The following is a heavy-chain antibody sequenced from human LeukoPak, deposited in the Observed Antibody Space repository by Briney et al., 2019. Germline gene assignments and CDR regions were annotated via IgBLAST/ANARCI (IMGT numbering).Heavy chain of an antibody. D-gene: IGHD3-16*01. CDR3: AREGVDRRGVYYYYMDV. J-gene: IGHJ6*03. CDR1: GFTFSSYG. V-gene: IGHV3-30*03. Sequence: GGSLRLSCAASGFTFSSYGMHWVRQAPGKGLEWVAVISYDGSNKYYADSVKGRFTISRDNSKNTLYLQMNSLRAEDTAVYYCAREGVDRRGVYYYYMDVWGKGTTVTISS. CDR2: ISYDGSNK.